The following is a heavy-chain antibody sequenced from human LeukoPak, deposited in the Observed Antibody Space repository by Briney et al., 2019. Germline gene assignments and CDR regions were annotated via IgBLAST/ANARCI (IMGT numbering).Heavy chain of an antibody. Sequence: GGSLRLSCAASGFTFNIYWMGWVRQTPGKGLEWVANVHPDGSDKYYVDSVEGRFTISRDNANNSLYLRMNNLRAEDTAMYYCTRHPSGYNAYGDLDSWGQGTLVTVSS. J-gene: IGHJ4*02. CDR1: GFTFNIYW. V-gene: IGHV3-7*01. CDR3: TRHPSGYNAYGDLDS. CDR2: VHPDGSDK. D-gene: IGHD4-17*01.